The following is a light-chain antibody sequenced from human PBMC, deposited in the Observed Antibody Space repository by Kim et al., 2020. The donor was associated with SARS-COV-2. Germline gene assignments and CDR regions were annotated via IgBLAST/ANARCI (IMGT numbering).Light chain of an antibody. CDR3: QQYYSTPPT. CDR2: WAS. V-gene: IGKV4-1*01. CDR1: QSVLYSSNNKNY. J-gene: IGKJ3*01. Sequence: DIVMTQSPDSLAVSLGERATINCKPSQSVLYSSNNKNYLAWYQQKPGQPPKLLIYWASTRESGVPDRFSGSGSGTDFTLTISSLQAEDVAVYYCQQYYSTPPTFGPGPKVDIK.